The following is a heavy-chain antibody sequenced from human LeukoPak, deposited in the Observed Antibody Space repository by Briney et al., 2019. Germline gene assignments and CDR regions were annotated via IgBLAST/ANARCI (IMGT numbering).Heavy chain of an antibody. Sequence: PGGSLRLSCTASGFTFGDYAMSWFRQAPGKGLEWVGFIRSKAYGGTTEYAASVKGRFTISRDDSKNTLYLQMNSLKTEDTAVYYCTTQLLWFGELFAFDIWGQGTMVTVSS. V-gene: IGHV3-49*03. J-gene: IGHJ3*02. D-gene: IGHD3-10*01. CDR3: TTQLLWFGELFAFDI. CDR2: IRSKAYGGTT. CDR1: GFTFGDYA.